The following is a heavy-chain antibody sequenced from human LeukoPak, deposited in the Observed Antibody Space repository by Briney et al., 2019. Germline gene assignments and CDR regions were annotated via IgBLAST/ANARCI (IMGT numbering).Heavy chain of an antibody. D-gene: IGHD6-6*01. Sequence: ASVKVSCKASGYTFTCYYMHWVRQAPGQGVEWMGWINPNSGGTNYAQKFQGRVTMTRDTSISTAYMELSRLRSDDTAVYYCARGIAARPTPYYYYYYYMDVWGKGTTVTVSS. V-gene: IGHV1-2*02. J-gene: IGHJ6*03. CDR1: GYTFTCYY. CDR3: ARGIAARPTPYYYYYYYMDV. CDR2: INPNSGGT.